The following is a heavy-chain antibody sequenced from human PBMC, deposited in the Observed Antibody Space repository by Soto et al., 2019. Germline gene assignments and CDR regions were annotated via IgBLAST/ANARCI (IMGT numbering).Heavy chain of an antibody. Sequence: GESLKISFKGSGYTFTNYRIGWVRQMPGKGLEWMGIINLGDSETKYSPSFQGQVTISADKSTSTAYLERSSLKASDTAMYYCARLTYGDFYYYDGSAYWYYFDYWGQGTRVTVSS. CDR2: INLGDSET. CDR3: ARLTYGDFYYYDGSAYWYYFDY. J-gene: IGHJ4*02. CDR1: GYTFTNYR. V-gene: IGHV5-51*01. D-gene: IGHD3-22*01.